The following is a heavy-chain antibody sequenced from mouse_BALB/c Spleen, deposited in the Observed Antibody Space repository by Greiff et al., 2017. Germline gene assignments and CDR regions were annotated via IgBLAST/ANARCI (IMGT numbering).Heavy chain of an antibody. D-gene: IGHD2-4*01. J-gene: IGHJ3*01. CDR2: IDPSDSYT. CDR3: TRDGLRRGAWFAY. Sequence: QVQLQQSGAELVKPGASVKMSCKASGYTFTSYWMHWVKQRPGQGLEWIGVIDPSDSYTSYNQKFKGKATLTVDTSSSTAYMQLSSLTSEDSAVYYCTRDGLRRGAWFAYWGQGTLVTVSA. CDR1: GYTFTSYW. V-gene: IGHV1S127*01.